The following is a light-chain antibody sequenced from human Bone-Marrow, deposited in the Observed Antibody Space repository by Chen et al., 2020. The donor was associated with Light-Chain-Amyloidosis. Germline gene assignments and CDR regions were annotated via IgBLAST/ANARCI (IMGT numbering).Light chain of an antibody. V-gene: IGLV3-21*02. CDR3: QVWDRSSDRPV. CDR1: NIGSTS. CDR2: DDS. J-gene: IGLJ3*02. Sequence: SYVLTQPSSVSVAPGQTDTIACGGNNIGSTSVHWYQQTPGQAPLLVVYDDSDRPSGIPERWAGSNSGNTATLTISRVEAGDEADDYCQVWDRSSDRPVFGGGTKLTVL.